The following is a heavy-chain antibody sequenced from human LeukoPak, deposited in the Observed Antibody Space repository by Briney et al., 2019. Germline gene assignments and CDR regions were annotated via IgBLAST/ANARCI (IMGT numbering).Heavy chain of an antibody. V-gene: IGHV4-30-4*01. CDR1: VGSISRGDDY. D-gene: IGHD3-10*01. CDR2: IYNSGST. J-gene: IGHJ3*02. CDR3: ATYDFNMVRGVIHAFDI. Sequence: SQTLSLTCSLSVGSISRGDDYWKSIRQSPGEGLEWIGYIYNSGSTYYNPSVKRRVSISIDTSKNQFSLRLNSVTAADTAVYYCATYDFNMVRGVIHAFDIWGRGAMVTVSS.